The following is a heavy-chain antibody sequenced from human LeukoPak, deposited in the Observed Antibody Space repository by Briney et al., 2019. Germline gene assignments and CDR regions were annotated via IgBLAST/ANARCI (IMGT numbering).Heavy chain of an antibody. V-gene: IGHV4-59*01. CDR1: GGSITDYY. D-gene: IGHD2-15*01. J-gene: IGHJ4*02. Sequence: PSETLSLTCTVSGGSITDYYWSWIRQPPGKGLEWIGYLDYSGSTNYNPSLESRVTISVDTSKNQFSLKLRSVTSADTAVYYCVVGPNHCYFDYWGQGTLVAVSS. CDR3: VVGPNHCYFDY. CDR2: LDYSGST.